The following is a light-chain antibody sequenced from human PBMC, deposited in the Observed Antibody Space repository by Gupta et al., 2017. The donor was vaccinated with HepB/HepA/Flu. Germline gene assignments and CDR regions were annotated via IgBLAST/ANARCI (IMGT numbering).Light chain of an antibody. V-gene: IGKV1-39*01. Sequence: DIQMTQSPSSLSASVGDRVTITCRASQSISSYLHWYQQKPGKAPKLLIYAASSVQSGVPSRFSGSGSGTDFTLTISSLQPEDFATYYCQQSNSTPWTFGQGTKVEIK. J-gene: IGKJ1*01. CDR2: AAS. CDR3: QQSNSTPWT. CDR1: QSISSY.